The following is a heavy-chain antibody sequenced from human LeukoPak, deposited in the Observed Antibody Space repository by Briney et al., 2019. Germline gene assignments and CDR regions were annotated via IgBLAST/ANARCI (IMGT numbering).Heavy chain of an antibody. J-gene: IGHJ4*02. CDR1: GFTFHDYA. CDR3: AKGFWSGYYGYYFDY. Sequence: PGRSLRLSCAASGFTFHDYAMHWVRQAPGKGLEWVSGISWNSGSIGYADSVKGRFTISRDNAKNSLYLQMNSLRAEDMALYYCAKGFWSGYYGYYFDYWGQGTLVTVSS. D-gene: IGHD3-3*01. CDR2: ISWNSGSI. V-gene: IGHV3-9*03.